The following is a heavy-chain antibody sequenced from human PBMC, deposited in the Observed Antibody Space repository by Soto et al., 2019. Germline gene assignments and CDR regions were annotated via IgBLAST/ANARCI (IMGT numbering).Heavy chain of an antibody. V-gene: IGHV3-48*01. CDR3: ASAKMSGSRYVRRDYYYYMAV. J-gene: IGHJ6*03. D-gene: IGHD2-15*01. CDR2: ISSSSSTI. Sequence: EVQLVESGGGLVQPGVSLRLSCAASGFTFSSYSMNWVRQAPGKGLEWVSYISSSSSTIYYAGSVKGRFTISRDNAKNSLYLQMNGLRAEATAVSYCASAKMSGSRYVRRDYYYYMAVWTKGTTVTVS. CDR1: GFTFSSYS.